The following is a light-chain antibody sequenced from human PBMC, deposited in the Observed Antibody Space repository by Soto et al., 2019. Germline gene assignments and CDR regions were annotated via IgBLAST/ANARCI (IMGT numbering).Light chain of an antibody. J-gene: IGLJ1*01. CDR1: SSDVGGYDF. CDR2: DVS. V-gene: IGLV2-14*03. Sequence: QSVLTQPASVSGSPGQSITISCTGTSSDVGGYDFVSWYQHHPGKAPRLMIYDVSHRPSGVSDRFSASKSGNTASLTISGLLDEEEADYYCSSYKSISTYVFGTGTKVTV. CDR3: SSYKSISTYV.